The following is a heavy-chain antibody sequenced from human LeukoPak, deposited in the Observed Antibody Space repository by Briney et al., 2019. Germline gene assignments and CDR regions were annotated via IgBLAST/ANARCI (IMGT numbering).Heavy chain of an antibody. CDR3: ARSSMTTPFDY. Sequence: GGSLRLSCAASGVTFGGSAMHWGRHDSWKVLEWVGRIRNKANSYATAYSASVKGRFTISRDDSKNTAYLQMNSLKTEDTAVYYCARSSMTTPFDYWGQGTLVTVSS. CDR2: IRNKANSYAT. J-gene: IGHJ4*02. CDR1: GVTFGGSA. D-gene: IGHD1-14*01. V-gene: IGHV3-73*01.